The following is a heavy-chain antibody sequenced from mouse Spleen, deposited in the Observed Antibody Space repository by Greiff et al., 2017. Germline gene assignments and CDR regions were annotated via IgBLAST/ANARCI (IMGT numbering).Heavy chain of an antibody. V-gene: IGHV3-6*01. CDR1: GYSITSGYY. Sequence: EVKLEESGPGLVKPSQSLSLTCSVTGYSITSGYYWNWIRQFPGNKLEWMGYISYDGSNNYNPSLKNRISITRDTSKNQFFLKLNSVTTEDTATYYCASDYRSYAMDYWGQGTSVTVSS. CDR2: ISYDGSN. CDR3: ASDYRSYAMDY. D-gene: IGHD2-14*01. J-gene: IGHJ4*01.